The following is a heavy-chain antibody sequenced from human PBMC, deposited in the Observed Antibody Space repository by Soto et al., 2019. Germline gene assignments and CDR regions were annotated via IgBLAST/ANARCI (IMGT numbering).Heavy chain of an antibody. CDR3: ATDLWFGEFPLYNWFDP. J-gene: IGHJ5*02. Sequence: ASVKVSCKVSGYTLTELSMHWVRQAPGKGLEWMGGFDPEDGETIYAQKFQGRVTMTEDTSTDTAYMELSSLRSEDTAVYYCATDLWFGEFPLYNWFDPWGQGTLVTVFS. CDR1: GYTLTELS. V-gene: IGHV1-24*01. CDR2: FDPEDGET. D-gene: IGHD3-10*01.